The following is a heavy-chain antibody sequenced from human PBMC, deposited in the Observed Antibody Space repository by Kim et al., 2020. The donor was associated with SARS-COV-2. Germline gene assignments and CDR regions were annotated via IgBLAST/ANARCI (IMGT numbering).Heavy chain of an antibody. Sequence: SETLSLPCTVSGGSISSGGYYWSWIRQHPGKGLEWIGYIYYSGSTYYNPSLKSRVTISVDTSKNQFSLKLSSVTAADTAVYYCARDGQNYVLDWGQGTLVTVSS. D-gene: IGHD3-10*02. V-gene: IGHV4-31*03. CDR3: ARDGQNYVLD. J-gene: IGHJ4*02. CDR2: IYYSGST. CDR1: GGSISSGGYY.